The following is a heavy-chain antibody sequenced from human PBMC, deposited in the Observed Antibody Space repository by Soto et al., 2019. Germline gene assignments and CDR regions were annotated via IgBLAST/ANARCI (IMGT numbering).Heavy chain of an antibody. D-gene: IGHD1-26*01. V-gene: IGHV1-46*01. CDR1: GYTFTSYY. Sequence: QVQLVQSGAEVKKPGASVKVSCKASGYTFTSYYMHWVRQAPGQGLEWMGIINPSGGSTSYAQKFQGRVTMTRDTATSSVYMELSSLRSEDTAVYYCARLLRWELDFDYGGQGTLVTVSS. CDR3: ARLLRWELDFDY. J-gene: IGHJ4*02. CDR2: INPSGGST.